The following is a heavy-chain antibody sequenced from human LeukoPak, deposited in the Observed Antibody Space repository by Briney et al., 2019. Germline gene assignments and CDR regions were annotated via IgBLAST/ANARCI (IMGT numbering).Heavy chain of an antibody. D-gene: IGHD3-10*01. V-gene: IGHV4-4*02. CDR1: GGSISSNNW. CDR3: AREYYYGSGIPLLFDP. Sequence: KSSETLSLTCAVSGGSISSNNWWSWVRQPPGKGLEWIGEVFHSGSTNYNPSLKSRVTISVDKSKNQFSLKLTSVTAADTAVYYCAREYYYGSGIPLLFDPWGQGTLVTVSS. CDR2: VFHSGST. J-gene: IGHJ5*02.